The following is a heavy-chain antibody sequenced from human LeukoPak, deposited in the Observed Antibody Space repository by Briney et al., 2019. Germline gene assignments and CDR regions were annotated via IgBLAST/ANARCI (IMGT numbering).Heavy chain of an antibody. CDR2: ISWNSGSI. CDR1: GFSFDDYA. Sequence: GGSLRLSCAASGFSFDDYAMHWVRQSPGKGLEWVSGISWNSGSIGYADSVKGRFTISRDNAKNSLYLQMNSLRAEDTAVYYCGFSSSGWAGLDYWGQGTLVTVSS. V-gene: IGHV3-9*01. J-gene: IGHJ4*02. CDR3: GFSSSGWAGLDY. D-gene: IGHD6-19*01.